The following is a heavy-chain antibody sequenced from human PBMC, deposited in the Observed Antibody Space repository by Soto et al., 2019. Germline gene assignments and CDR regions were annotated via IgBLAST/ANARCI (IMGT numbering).Heavy chain of an antibody. V-gene: IGHV1-46*03. J-gene: IGHJ5*02. D-gene: IGHD3-22*01. Sequence: ASVKVSCKASGYTFTSYYMHWVRQAPGQGLEWMGIINPSGGSTSYAQKFQGRVTMTRDTSTSTVYMELSSLRSEDTAVYYCARWFYYDSSGYYYWFDPWGQGTLVTVSS. CDR1: GYTFTSYY. CDR3: ARWFYYDSSGYYYWFDP. CDR2: INPSGGST.